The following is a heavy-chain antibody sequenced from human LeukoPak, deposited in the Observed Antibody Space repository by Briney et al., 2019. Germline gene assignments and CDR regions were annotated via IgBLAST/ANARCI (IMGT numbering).Heavy chain of an antibody. Sequence: GGSLRLSCAASGFTFSSYEMNWVRQAPGKGLEWVSYISSSGSTIYYADSVKGRFTISRDNAKNSLYLQMNSLRAEDTAVYYCARTRPSGSLXDAFDIWGXGTMXXAS. V-gene: IGHV3-48*03. CDR1: GFTFSSYE. CDR2: ISSSGSTI. D-gene: IGHD1-26*01. CDR3: ARTRPSGSLXDAFDI. J-gene: IGHJ3*02.